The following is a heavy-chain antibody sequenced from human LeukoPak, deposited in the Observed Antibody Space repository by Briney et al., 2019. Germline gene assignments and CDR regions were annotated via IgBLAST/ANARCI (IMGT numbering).Heavy chain of an antibody. V-gene: IGHV3-30*18. CDR1: GFTSSSYG. J-gene: IGHJ3*02. D-gene: IGHD1-26*01. CDR2: ISFDGSNK. Sequence: GRSLRLSCAASGFTSSSYGTDWVRQAPGKGLEWVAVISFDGSNKYYADSVKGRFTISRDNSKNTLYLQMNSLRAEDTAVYYCAKKKESTTEAFDIWGQGTMVTVSS. CDR3: AKKKESTTEAFDI.